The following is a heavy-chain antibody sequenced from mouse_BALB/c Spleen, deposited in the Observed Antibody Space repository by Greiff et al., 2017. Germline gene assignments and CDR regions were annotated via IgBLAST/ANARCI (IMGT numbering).Heavy chain of an antibody. D-gene: IGHD1-1*01. CDR2: ISSGGSYT. Sequence: EVKLVESGGGLVKPGGSLKLSCAASGFTFSSYAMSWVRQSPEKRLEWVAEISSGGSYTYYPDTVTGRFTISRDNAKNTLYLEMSSLRSEDTAMYYCAREPLYYYGSSYFDYWGQGTTLTVSS. CDR1: GFTFSSYA. J-gene: IGHJ2*01. CDR3: AREPLYYYGSSYFDY. V-gene: IGHV5-9-4*01.